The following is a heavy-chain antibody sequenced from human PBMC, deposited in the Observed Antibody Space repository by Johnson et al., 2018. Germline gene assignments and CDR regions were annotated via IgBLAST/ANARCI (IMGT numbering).Heavy chain of an antibody. D-gene: IGHD1-26*01. CDR3: ARDVGWFDGFDI. J-gene: IGHJ3*02. V-gene: IGHV3-9*01. Sequence: VQLVESGGVVVEPGGSLRLSCAASGFTFDDYAMHWVRQAPGKGLEWVSGISWNSGSIGYADSVKGRFTISRDNAKNTLYLQMNSLRAEDTAVYYYARDVGWFDGFDIWGQGTMVTVSS. CDR1: GFTFDDYA. CDR2: ISWNSGSI.